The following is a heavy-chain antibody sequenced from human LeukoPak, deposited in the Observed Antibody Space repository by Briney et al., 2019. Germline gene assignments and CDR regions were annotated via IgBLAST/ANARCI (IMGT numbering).Heavy chain of an antibody. J-gene: IGHJ4*02. V-gene: IGHV1-2*02. CDR1: RYTFTRYY. Sequence: ASVKVSCKASRYTFTRYYMHWVRQAPGQGLEWMGWINANSGGTNYVQKFQGRVTMNRDTSISTAYMELSRLRSDDTAVYYCARDVGLGGYDLGANFDYWGQGTLVTVSS. D-gene: IGHD5-12*01. CDR2: INANSGGT. CDR3: ARDVGLGGYDLGANFDY.